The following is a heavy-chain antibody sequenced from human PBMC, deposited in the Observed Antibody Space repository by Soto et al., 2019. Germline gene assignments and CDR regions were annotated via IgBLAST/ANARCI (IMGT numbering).Heavy chain of an antibody. CDR1: GFTFAGNW. CDR3: VRGGGWLTDN. CDR2: IKEDGSQK. J-gene: IGHJ4*02. Sequence: SGGSLRLSCPASGFTFAGNWMNWARQSPGGGLEWMASIKEDGSQKNYVDSVKGRFTISRDNAKNSLYLQMNSLRVEDTAVYYCVRGGGWLTDNWGQGTLVTVSS. D-gene: IGHD3-22*01. V-gene: IGHV3-7*03.